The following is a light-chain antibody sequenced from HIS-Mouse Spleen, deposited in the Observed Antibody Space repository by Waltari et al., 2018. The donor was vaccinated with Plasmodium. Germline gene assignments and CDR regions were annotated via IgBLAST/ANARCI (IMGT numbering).Light chain of an antibody. Sequence: QSALTQPASVSGSPGQSITISCTGTSSDVGGYNYVSWYQQHPGKAPTLMIYDVSNRPSGVSNRFSGSKSGNTAALTISGLQAEDDADYYCSSYTSSSTLVFGGGTKLTVL. CDR1: SSDVGGYNY. CDR3: SSYTSSSTLV. CDR2: DVS. J-gene: IGLJ2*01. V-gene: IGLV2-14*03.